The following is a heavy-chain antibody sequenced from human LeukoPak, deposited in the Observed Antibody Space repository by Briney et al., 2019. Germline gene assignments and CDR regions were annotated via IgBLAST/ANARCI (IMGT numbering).Heavy chain of an antibody. CDR2: IRSKAYGGTT. Sequence: PGRSLRLSCTASGFTFGDYAMSWVRQAPGKGLEWVGFIRSKAYGGTTEYAASVKGRFTISREDSKSIAYLQMNSLKTEDTAVYYCTREGEYGGHTAFFDYWGQGTLVTVSS. D-gene: IGHD3-16*01. CDR1: GFTFGDYA. J-gene: IGHJ4*02. CDR3: TREGEYGGHTAFFDY. V-gene: IGHV3-49*04.